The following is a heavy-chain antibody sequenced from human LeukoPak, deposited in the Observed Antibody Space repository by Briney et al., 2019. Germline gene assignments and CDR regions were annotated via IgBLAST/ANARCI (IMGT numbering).Heavy chain of an antibody. CDR2: ISAYNGNT. CDR3: ARGMEYQLLLTLGWFDP. J-gene: IGHJ5*02. V-gene: IGHV1-18*01. D-gene: IGHD2-2*01. CDR1: GYTFTSYG. Sequence: ASVKVSCKASGYTFTSYGISWVRQAPGQGLEWMGWISAYNGNTNYAQKLQGRVTMTTDTSTSTAYMELSSLRSEDTAVYYCARGMEYQLLLTLGWFDPWGQGTLVTVSS.